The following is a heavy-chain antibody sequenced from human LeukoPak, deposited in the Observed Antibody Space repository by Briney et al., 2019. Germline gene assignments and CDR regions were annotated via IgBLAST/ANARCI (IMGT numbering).Heavy chain of an antibody. D-gene: IGHD2-2*01. V-gene: IGHV4-34*01. CDR1: GGSFSGYY. CDR2: INHSGST. CDR3: ARGADIVVVPAAKWFDP. J-gene: IGHJ5*02. Sequence: PSETLSLTCAVYGGSFSGYYWSWIRQPPGKGLEWIGEINHSGSTNYNPSLKSRVTISVDTSKNQFSLKLSSVTAADTAVYYCARGADIVVVPAAKWFDPWGQGTLVTVSS.